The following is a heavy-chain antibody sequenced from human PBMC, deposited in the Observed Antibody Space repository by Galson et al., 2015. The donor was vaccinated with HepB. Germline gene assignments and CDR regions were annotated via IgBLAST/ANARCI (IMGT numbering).Heavy chain of an antibody. D-gene: IGHD3-16*01. V-gene: IGHV3-30*02. Sequence: SLRLSCAASGFTFSSYGMHWVRQAPGKGLEWVAFIRYDGSNKYYADSVKGRFTISRDNSKNTLYLQMNSLRAEDTAVYYCAKELGYGQEKGGYYYGMDVWGQGTTVTVSS. J-gene: IGHJ6*02. CDR2: IRYDGSNK. CDR3: AKELGYGQEKGGYYYGMDV. CDR1: GFTFSSYG.